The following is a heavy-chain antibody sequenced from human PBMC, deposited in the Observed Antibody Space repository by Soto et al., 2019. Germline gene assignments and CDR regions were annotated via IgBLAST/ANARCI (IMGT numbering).Heavy chain of an antibody. Sequence: GASVKVSCKASGGTFSSYAISWVRQAPGQGLEWMGGIIPIFGTANYAQKFQGRVTITADKSTSTAYMELSSLRSEDTAVYYCKIEEAPGVSYYYGMDVWGQGTTVTVSS. V-gene: IGHV1-69*06. D-gene: IGHD2-8*01. CDR2: IIPIFGTA. CDR3: KIEEAPGVSYYYGMDV. J-gene: IGHJ6*02. CDR1: GGTFSSYA.